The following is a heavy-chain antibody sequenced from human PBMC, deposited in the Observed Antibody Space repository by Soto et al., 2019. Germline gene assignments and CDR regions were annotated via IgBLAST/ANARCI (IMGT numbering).Heavy chain of an antibody. J-gene: IGHJ6*02. CDR3: GEITYGDSFYGLDV. CDR2: INQSGGT. CDR1: GGSFSDYY. D-gene: IGHD4-17*01. V-gene: IGHV4-34*01. Sequence: QVQLQQRGAGLLKPSETLSLTCGVYGGSFSDYYWNWIRQPPGKGLEWIGEINQSGGTHYNPSLKRRVTQLVDTFRNQFSLKLASFAGAGAGVLCCGEITYGDSFYGLDVWGQGTTVTVSS.